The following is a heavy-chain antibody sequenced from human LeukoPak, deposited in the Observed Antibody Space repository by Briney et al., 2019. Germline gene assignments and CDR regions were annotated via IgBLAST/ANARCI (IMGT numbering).Heavy chain of an antibody. V-gene: IGHV7-4-1*02. CDR2: ISTNTGNP. Sequence: GASVKVSCKTSGYTFTNYAMNWVRQAPGQGLEWVGWISTNTGNPTYDQAFTGRFVFSLDTSVSTAYLQISSLKAEDTAIYYCARMVRYGSNYGMDVWGQGTTVTVSS. CDR3: ARMVRYGSNYGMDV. J-gene: IGHJ6*02. D-gene: IGHD5-18*01. CDR1: GYTFTNYA.